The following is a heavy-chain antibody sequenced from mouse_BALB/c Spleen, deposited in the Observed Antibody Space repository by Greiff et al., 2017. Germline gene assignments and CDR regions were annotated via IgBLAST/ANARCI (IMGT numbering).Heavy chain of an antibody. Sequence: VQLQESGPGLVAPSQSLSITCTVSGFSLTGYGVNWVRQPPGKGLEWLGMIWGDGSTDYNSALKSRLSISKDNSKSQVFLKMNSLQTDDTARYYCARVKGRPYYAMDYWGQGTSVTVSS. CDR2: IWGDGST. CDR3: ARVKGRPYYAMDY. J-gene: IGHJ4*01. D-gene: IGHD2-14*01. CDR1: GFSLTGYG. V-gene: IGHV2-6-7*01.